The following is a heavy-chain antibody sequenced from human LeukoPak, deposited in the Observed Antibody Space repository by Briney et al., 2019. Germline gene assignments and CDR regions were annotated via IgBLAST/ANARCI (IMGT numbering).Heavy chain of an antibody. V-gene: IGHV3-53*01. Sequence: GGSLRLSCAASGFSVSSSYMSWVRQAPGRGLEWVSLIFSGGNTLYADSVKGRFTISRDNSKNTLYLQMNSLRAEDTAVYYCAKTDWGYYYYMDVWGKGTTVTVSS. CDR1: GFSVSSSY. CDR2: IFSGGNT. CDR3: AKTDWGYYYYMDV. D-gene: IGHD7-27*01. J-gene: IGHJ6*03.